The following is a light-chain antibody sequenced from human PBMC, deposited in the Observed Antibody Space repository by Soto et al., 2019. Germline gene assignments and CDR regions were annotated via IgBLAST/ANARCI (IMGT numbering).Light chain of an antibody. V-gene: IGKV1D-12*01. CDR3: QQANSFPFI. J-gene: IGKJ3*01. Sequence: DIQMTPAPSSVSASVGDRVIITFRASQDISSWLAWYQQKAGKAPKLLSYATFSLQRGVPSRFSGSGSGTDFTLTINNLQPEDFAVYYCQQANSFPFIFGPETKVDIK. CDR1: QDISSW. CDR2: ATF.